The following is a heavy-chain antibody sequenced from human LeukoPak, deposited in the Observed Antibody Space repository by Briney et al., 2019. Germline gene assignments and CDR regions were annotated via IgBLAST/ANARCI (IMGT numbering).Heavy chain of an antibody. D-gene: IGHD5-24*01. CDR1: GGTFSSYA. CDR2: IIPIFGTA. CDR3: ATDGALGGLHTYYFDY. Sequence: ASVKVSCKASGGTFSSYAISWVRQAPGQGLEWMGGIIPIFGTANYAQKFQGRVTMTRNTSISTAYMELSSLRSEDTAVYYCATDGALGGLHTYYFDYWGQGTLVTVSS. V-gene: IGHV1-69*05. J-gene: IGHJ4*02.